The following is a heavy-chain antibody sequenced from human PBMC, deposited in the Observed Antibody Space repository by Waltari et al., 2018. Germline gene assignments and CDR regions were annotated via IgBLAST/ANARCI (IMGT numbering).Heavy chain of an antibody. Sequence: QLQLQESGPGLVKPSGTLSLTCAVSGESMSSSYVWNWFRQPPGKGLEWIGQVRGDGKTNYNPSFASRLTISLDTSTDHFSLRLTSATAADTAVYYCARDRGRGLYLDSWGQGILVTVSP. CDR3: ARDRGRGLYLDS. CDR2: VRGDGKT. D-gene: IGHD2-15*01. V-gene: IGHV4-4*02. J-gene: IGHJ4*02. CDR1: GESMSSSYV.